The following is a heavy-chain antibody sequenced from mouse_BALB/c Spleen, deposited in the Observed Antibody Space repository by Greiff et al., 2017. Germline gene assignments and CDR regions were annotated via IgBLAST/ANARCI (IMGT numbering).Heavy chain of an antibody. V-gene: IGHV1S81*02. CDR2: INPSNGGT. J-gene: IGHJ3*01. CDR1: GYTFTSYY. Sequence: QVQLQQSGAELVKPGASVKLSCKASGYTFTSYYMYWVKQRPGQGLEWIGEINPSNGGTNFNEKFKSKATLTVDKSSSTAYMQLSSLTSEDSAVYYCTRSGPGGSFAYWGQGTLVTVSA. CDR3: TRSGPGGSFAY.